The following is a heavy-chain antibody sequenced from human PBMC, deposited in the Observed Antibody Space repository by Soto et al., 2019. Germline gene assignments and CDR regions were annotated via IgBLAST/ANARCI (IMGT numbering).Heavy chain of an antibody. CDR1: GFILSDCA. Sequence: EVQLVESGGGLVQPGGSLRLSCATSGFILSDCAMNWVRQAPGKGLERVSYISSSSSVIDYADSVKGRFTVSRDNARNSLYLQMNSLRAEYTAVYYCARDLSWGSNWYYYMDVWGKGTTVTVSS. CDR2: ISSSSSVI. J-gene: IGHJ6*03. CDR3: ARDLSWGSNWYYYMDV. V-gene: IGHV3-48*01. D-gene: IGHD7-27*01.